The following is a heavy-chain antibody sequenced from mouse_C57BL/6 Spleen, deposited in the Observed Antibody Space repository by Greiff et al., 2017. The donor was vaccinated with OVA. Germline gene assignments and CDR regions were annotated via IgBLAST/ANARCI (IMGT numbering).Heavy chain of an antibody. CDR3: AREGATEDWFAY. J-gene: IGHJ3*01. V-gene: IGHV5-17*01. CDR2: ISSGSSTI. Sequence: EVQVVDSGGGLVKPGGSLKLSCAASGFTFSDYGMHWVRQAPEKGLEWVAYISSGSSTIYYADTVKGRFTISRDNAKNTLFLQMTSLRSEDTAMYYCAREGATEDWFAYWGQGTLVTVSA. CDR1: GFTFSDYG.